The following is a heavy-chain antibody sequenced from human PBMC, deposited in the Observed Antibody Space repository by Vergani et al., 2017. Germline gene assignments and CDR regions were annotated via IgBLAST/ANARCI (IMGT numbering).Heavy chain of an antibody. CDR3: AKEGQNDYGSIPPYYMDV. Sequence: EVQLLESGGGLVQPGGSLRLSCAASGFTFSSYAMSWVRQAPGKGLEWVSAISGSGGSTYYADSVKGRFTISRDNSKNTLYLQMNSLRAEDTAVYYCAKEGQNDYGSIPPYYMDVWGKGTTVTVSS. J-gene: IGHJ6*03. CDR2: ISGSGGST. CDR1: GFTFSSYA. D-gene: IGHD4-23*01. V-gene: IGHV3-23*01.